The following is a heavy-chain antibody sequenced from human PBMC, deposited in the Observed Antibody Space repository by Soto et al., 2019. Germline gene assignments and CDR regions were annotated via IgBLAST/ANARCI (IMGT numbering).Heavy chain of an antibody. CDR2: IGPESGAT. D-gene: IGHD3-3*02. Sequence: ASVKVSCKTSGYTFTGHYIHWVRQAPQQGPEWMGEIGPESGATRYAEKFRGRVTMTMDTTITTVYMELRNLSPDDTAVYYCGRGRSGQIVIFYWGQGTPVTVSS. V-gene: IGHV1-2*02. CDR3: GRGRSGQIVIFY. J-gene: IGHJ4*02. CDR1: GYTFTGHY.